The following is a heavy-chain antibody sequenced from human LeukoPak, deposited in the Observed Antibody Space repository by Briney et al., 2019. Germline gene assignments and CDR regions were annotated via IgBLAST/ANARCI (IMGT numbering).Heavy chain of an antibody. V-gene: IGHV3-30*02. J-gene: IGHJ6*03. CDR3: AKDDGYCYMDV. Sequence: GGSLRLSCAPSRYTFSSYVTHCGRQAPGKGLGGGAFIRDDGSNKYYEDAVKGRFIISRNNSKNTLYLQINSLRAEDTAVYYCAKDDGYCYMDVWGQGTTVTVS. CDR2: IRDDGSNK. CDR1: RYTFSSYV. D-gene: IGHD5-24*01.